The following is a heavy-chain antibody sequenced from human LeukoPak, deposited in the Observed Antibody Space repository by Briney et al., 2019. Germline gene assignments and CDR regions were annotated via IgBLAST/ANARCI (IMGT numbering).Heavy chain of an antibody. J-gene: IGHJ4*02. D-gene: IGHD2-15*01. CDR1: GFTFSSYE. CDR2: ISSSGSTI. CDR3: AREIRYCSGSKCYLFDY. Sequence: PGGSRRLSCAASGFTFSSYEMNWVRQAPGKGLEWVSYISSSGSTIYYADSVKGRFTISRDNAKNSLYLQMNSLRAENTAVYYCAREIRYCSGSKCYLFDYWGQGTLVPVSS. V-gene: IGHV3-48*03.